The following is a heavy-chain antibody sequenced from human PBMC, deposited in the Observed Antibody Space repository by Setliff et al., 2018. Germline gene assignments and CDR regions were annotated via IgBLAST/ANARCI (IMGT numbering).Heavy chain of an antibody. D-gene: IGHD2-21*01. Sequence: ASVKVSCKASGYTFTSYGFSWVRQAPGQGLEWMGGMNPNNGNTGYAQKLQGRVTMTTDTSTRTAYMEVTSLRSDDTAVYYCATEKFPGDWGDYWGQGTLVTVSS. V-gene: IGHV1-18*01. CDR3: ATEKFPGDWGDY. CDR2: MNPNNGNT. J-gene: IGHJ4*02. CDR1: GYTFTSYG.